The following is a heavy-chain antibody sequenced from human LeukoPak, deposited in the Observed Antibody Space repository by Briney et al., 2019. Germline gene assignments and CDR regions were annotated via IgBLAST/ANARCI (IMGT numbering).Heavy chain of an antibody. Sequence: GGSLRLSCAASGFTFSDYYMSWIRQAPGKGLEWVSYISRSSSYTNSADSVKGRFTISRDNAKNLLYLQMNSLRAEDTAVYYCARNKDPATYHHDSSGYYPSDYWGQGTLVTVSS. J-gene: IGHJ4*02. CDR3: ARNKDPATYHHDSSGYYPSDY. D-gene: IGHD3-22*01. V-gene: IGHV3-11*06. CDR2: ISRSSSYT. CDR1: GFTFSDYY.